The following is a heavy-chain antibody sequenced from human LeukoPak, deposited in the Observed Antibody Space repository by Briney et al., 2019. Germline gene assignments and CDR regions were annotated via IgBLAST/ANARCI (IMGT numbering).Heavy chain of an antibody. CDR3: ARSDGSGSYPHY. V-gene: IGHV1-3*01. Sequence: ASVKVSCKASGYTFTSYAMHWVRQAPGQRLEWMGWINAGNGNTKYSQKSQGRVTIARDTSASTAYMELSSLRSEDTAVYYCARSDGSGSYPHYWGQGTLVTVSS. J-gene: IGHJ4*02. CDR2: INAGNGNT. D-gene: IGHD3-10*01. CDR1: GYTFTSYA.